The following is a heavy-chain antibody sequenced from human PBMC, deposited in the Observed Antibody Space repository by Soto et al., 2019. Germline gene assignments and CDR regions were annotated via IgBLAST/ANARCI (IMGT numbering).Heavy chain of an antibody. J-gene: IGHJ6*02. Sequence: GGSLRLSCTASGFTFGDFALSWFRQAPGKGLEWVGFIRTKAYGEPTEYAASVKGRFTISRDDSKRIAYLQMNSLKTEDTAVYYCTRHSQWLVGISHYYYFGMDVWGQGTTVTVSS. CDR2: IRTKAYGEPT. D-gene: IGHD6-19*01. CDR3: TRHSQWLVGISHYYYFGMDV. V-gene: IGHV3-49*03. CDR1: GFTFGDFA.